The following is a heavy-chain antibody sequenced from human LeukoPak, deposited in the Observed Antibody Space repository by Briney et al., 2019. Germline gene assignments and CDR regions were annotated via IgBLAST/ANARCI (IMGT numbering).Heavy chain of an antibody. CDR2: ISGTSSYI. Sequence: PGGSLRLSCAASGFTFSTYSMNWVRQAPGKGLEWVSSISGTSSYIYYADSVKGRFTISRDNAKNSLSLQMNSLRAEDTAVYYCARARGVAVAGTDYWGQGTLVTVSS. J-gene: IGHJ4*02. V-gene: IGHV3-21*01. D-gene: IGHD6-19*01. CDR3: ARARGVAVAGTDY. CDR1: GFTFSTYS.